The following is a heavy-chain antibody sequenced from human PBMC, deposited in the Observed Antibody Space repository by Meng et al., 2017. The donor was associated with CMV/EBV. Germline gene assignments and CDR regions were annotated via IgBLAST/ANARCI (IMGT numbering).Heavy chain of an antibody. CDR2: ISYDGSNK. CDR3: ARDFETTMVRGVIGY. Sequence: SGFTFRSYAMHWVRQAPGKGLEWVAVISYDGSNKYYADSVKGRFTISRDNSKNTLYLQMNSLRAEDTAVYYCARDFETTMVRGVIGYWGQGTLVTVSS. V-gene: IGHV3-30*04. D-gene: IGHD3-10*01. J-gene: IGHJ4*02. CDR1: GFTFRSYA.